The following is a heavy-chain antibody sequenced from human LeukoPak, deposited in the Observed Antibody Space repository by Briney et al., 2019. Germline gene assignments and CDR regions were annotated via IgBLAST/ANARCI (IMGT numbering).Heavy chain of an antibody. J-gene: IGHJ4*02. CDR1: GFTFSSYE. Sequence: GGSLRLSCAASGFTFSSYEMNWVRQAPGKGLEWVSYISSSGSTIYYADSVKGRFTISRDNAKNSLYLQMNSLRAEDTAVYYCAREGGSLRLSPFDYWGQGTLVTVSS. D-gene: IGHD3-16*02. CDR2: ISSSGSTI. CDR3: AREGGSLRLSPFDY. V-gene: IGHV3-48*03.